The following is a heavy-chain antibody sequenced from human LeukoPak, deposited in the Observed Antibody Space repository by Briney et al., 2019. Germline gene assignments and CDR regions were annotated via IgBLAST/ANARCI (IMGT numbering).Heavy chain of an antibody. D-gene: IGHD6-19*01. Sequence: GGSLRLSCAASGFTFGDYYMSWIRQAPGKGLEWVSYISSSGSTIYYADSVKGRFTISRDNAKNSLYLQMNSLRAEDTAVYYCARFLFPTCSGWSTFDYWGQGTLVTVSS. CDR2: ISSSGSTI. V-gene: IGHV3-11*04. CDR1: GFTFGDYY. J-gene: IGHJ4*02. CDR3: ARFLFPTCSGWSTFDY.